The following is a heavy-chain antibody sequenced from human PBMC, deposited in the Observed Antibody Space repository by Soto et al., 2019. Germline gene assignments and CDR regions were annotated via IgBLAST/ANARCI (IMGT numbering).Heavy chain of an antibody. CDR3: ARTVAGTGDWNWFDP. CDR2: IIPIFGTA. J-gene: IGHJ5*02. Sequence: SVKVSCKASGGTFSSYAISWVRQAPGQGLEWMGGIIPIFGTANYAQKFQGRVTITADKSTSTAYMELSSLRSEDTAVYYCARTVAGTGDWNWFDPWGQGTLVTVSS. CDR1: GGTFSSYA. V-gene: IGHV1-69*06. D-gene: IGHD6-19*01.